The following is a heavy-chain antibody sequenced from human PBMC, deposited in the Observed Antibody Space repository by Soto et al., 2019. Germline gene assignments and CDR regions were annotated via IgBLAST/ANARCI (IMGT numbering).Heavy chain of an antibody. CDR1: GFTFSTYA. CDR2: ITGSGGST. J-gene: IGHJ5*02. Sequence: PGGSLRLSCAASGFTFSTYAMIWVRQAPGKGLEWVSVITGSGGSTYYADSVKGRFTISRDNSKNTLYLQMNSLRAEDTAVYYCAKAVVGGTVYNWFDPWGQGTLVTVSS. CDR3: AKAVVGGTVYNWFDP. D-gene: IGHD1-26*01. V-gene: IGHV3-23*01.